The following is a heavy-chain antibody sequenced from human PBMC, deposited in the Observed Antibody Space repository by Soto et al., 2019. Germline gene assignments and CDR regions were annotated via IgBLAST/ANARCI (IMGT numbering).Heavy chain of an antibody. D-gene: IGHD6-13*01. V-gene: IGHV3-33*01. J-gene: IGHJ6*02. Sequence: GGSLRLSCAASGFTFSSYGMHWVRQAPGKGLEWVAVIWYDGSNKYYADSVKGRFTISRDNSKNTLYLQMNSLRAEDTAVYYCARDLFETLAAAGSTYYYYGMDVWGQGTTVTVSS. CDR3: ARDLFETLAAAGSTYYYYGMDV. CDR2: IWYDGSNK. CDR1: GFTFSSYG.